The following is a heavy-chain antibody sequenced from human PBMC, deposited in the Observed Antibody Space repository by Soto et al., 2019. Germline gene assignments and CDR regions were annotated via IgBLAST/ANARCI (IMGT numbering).Heavy chain of an antibody. Sequence: GGSLRLSCAASGFTFSSYAMHWVRQAPGKGLEWVAVISYDGSNKYYADSVKGRFTISRDNSKNTLYLQMNSLRAEDTAVYYCARDMGRSVSHAFDIWGQGTMVTVSS. CDR1: GFTFSSYA. D-gene: IGHD2-15*01. CDR2: ISYDGSNK. J-gene: IGHJ3*02. V-gene: IGHV3-30-3*01. CDR3: ARDMGRSVSHAFDI.